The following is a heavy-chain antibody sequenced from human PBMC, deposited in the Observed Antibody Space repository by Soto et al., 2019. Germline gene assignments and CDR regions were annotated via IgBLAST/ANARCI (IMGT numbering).Heavy chain of an antibody. CDR2: IIPIFGTA. CDR1: GGTFSSYA. V-gene: IGHV1-69*13. CDR3: GYSYGLGYGMDV. D-gene: IGHD5-18*01. Sequence: ASVKVSCKASGGTFSSYAISWVRQAPGQGLEWMGGIIPIFGTANYAQKFQGRVTITADESTSTAYMELSSLRSEDTAVYYCGYSYGLGYGMDVWGQGTTVTVS. J-gene: IGHJ6*02.